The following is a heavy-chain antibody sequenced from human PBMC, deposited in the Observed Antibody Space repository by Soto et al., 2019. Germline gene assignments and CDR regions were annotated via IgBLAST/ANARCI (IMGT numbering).Heavy chain of an antibody. V-gene: IGHV3-30-3*01. CDR1: GFTFSNYA. D-gene: IGHD5-18*01. CDR3: ARDTGPNGYNYYYFGMDV. J-gene: IGHJ6*02. Sequence: PGGSLRLSCAASGFTFSNYAMHWVRQAPGKGLEWVAVISYDGSDKYNANSVKGRFTISRDNSKNTLYLQMNSLRAEDTAVYYCARDTGPNGYNYYYFGMDVRGQGTTVTVSS. CDR2: ISYDGSDK.